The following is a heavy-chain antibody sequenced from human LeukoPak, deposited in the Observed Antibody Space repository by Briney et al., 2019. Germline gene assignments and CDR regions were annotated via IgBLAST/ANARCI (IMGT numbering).Heavy chain of an antibody. D-gene: IGHD3-22*01. Sequence: ASVKVSCKASGYTFTSHAMNWVRQAPGQGLEWMGWINTNAGNPTYAQGFTGRFVFSLDTSVSMAYLQISSLKAEDTAVYYCARSYYYDSSGYYLFDYWGQGTLVTVSS. CDR1: GYTFTSHA. V-gene: IGHV7-4-1*04. CDR2: INTNAGNP. CDR3: ARSYYYDSSGYYLFDY. J-gene: IGHJ4*02.